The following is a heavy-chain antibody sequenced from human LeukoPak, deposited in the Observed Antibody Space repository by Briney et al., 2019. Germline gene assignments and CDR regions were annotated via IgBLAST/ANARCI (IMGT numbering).Heavy chain of an antibody. V-gene: IGHV3-48*01. CDR1: GFTFSSYS. CDR2: ISSSSSTI. Sequence: GGSLRLSCAASGFTFSSYSMNWVRQAPGKGLEWVSYISSSSSTIYYADSVKGRFTISRDNAKNSLYLQMNSLRAEDTAVYYCAIRYYYGSGSYYNPGAFDIWGQGTMVTVSS. D-gene: IGHD3-10*01. J-gene: IGHJ3*02. CDR3: AIRYYYGSGSYYNPGAFDI.